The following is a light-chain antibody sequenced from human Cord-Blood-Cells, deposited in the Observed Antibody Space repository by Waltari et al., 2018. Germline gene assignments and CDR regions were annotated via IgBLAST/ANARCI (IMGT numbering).Light chain of an antibody. J-gene: IGLJ1*01. V-gene: IGLV3-19*01. CDR2: GKN. CDR1: SLRSYY. Sequence: SSELTQAPAVSVALGQTVRITCQGDSLRSYYASWYQQKPGPAPVLVSYGKNNRPSGIPDRFSGSSSGNTASLTITGAQAEDEADYYCNSRDSSGNHYVFGTGTKVTVL. CDR3: NSRDSSGNHYV.